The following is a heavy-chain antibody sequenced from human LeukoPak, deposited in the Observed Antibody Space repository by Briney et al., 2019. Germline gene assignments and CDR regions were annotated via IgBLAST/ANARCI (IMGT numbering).Heavy chain of an antibody. J-gene: IGHJ4*02. V-gene: IGHV3-21*01. Sequence: PGGSLRLSCAASGFTFSSYSMNWVRQAPEKGLEWVSSISNIISYIYYAASEKGRFTISRDNAKNSLYLQMNSLRAEDTAVYYCERDLRDYYFDYWGQGSLVTVCS. D-gene: IGHD4-17*01. CDR1: GFTFSSYS. CDR3: ERDLRDYYFDY. CDR2: ISNIISYI.